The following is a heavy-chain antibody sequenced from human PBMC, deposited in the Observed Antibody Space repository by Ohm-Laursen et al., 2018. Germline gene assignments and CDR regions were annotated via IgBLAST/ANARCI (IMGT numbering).Heavy chain of an antibody. J-gene: IGHJ4*02. Sequence: SLRLSCAVSGFTFSSDWMHWVRQAPGEGLVWVSRIKGDGSETNYADSVKGRFTISRDNAKNTLYLQMNSLRGDDTAVYYCARAQRLVASANDYWGQGTLVTVSS. V-gene: IGHV3-74*01. CDR3: ARAQRLVASANDY. CDR2: IKGDGSET. CDR1: GFTFSSDW. D-gene: IGHD5-12*01.